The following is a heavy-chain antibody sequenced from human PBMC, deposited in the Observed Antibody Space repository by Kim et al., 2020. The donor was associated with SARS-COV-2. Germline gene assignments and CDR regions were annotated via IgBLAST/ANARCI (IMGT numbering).Heavy chain of an antibody. CDR2: IIPILGIA. D-gene: IGHD2-2*01. J-gene: IGHJ6*02. CDR3: ARVRGHCSSTSCYYYYYGMDV. CDR1: GGTFSSYA. V-gene: IGHV1-69*04. Sequence: SVKVSCKASGGTFSSYAISWVRQAPGQGLEWMGRIIPILGIANYAQKFQGRVTITADKSTSTAYMELSSLRSEDTAVYYCARVRGHCSSTSCYYYYYGMDVWGQGTTVTVSS.